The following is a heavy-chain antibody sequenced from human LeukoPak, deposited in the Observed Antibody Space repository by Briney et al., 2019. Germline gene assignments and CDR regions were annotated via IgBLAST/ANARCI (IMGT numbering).Heavy chain of an antibody. CDR2: IYTSGST. CDR1: GGSISSYY. D-gene: IGHD3-10*01. V-gene: IGHV4-4*07. J-gene: IGHJ5*02. Sequence: SETLSLTCTVSGGSISSYYWSWIRQPAGKGLEWIGRIYTSGSTNYNPSLKSRVTMSVDTSKNQFSLKLSSVTAADTAVYYCARVLLWFGEPQRFDPWGQGTLVTVSS. CDR3: ARVLLWFGEPQRFDP.